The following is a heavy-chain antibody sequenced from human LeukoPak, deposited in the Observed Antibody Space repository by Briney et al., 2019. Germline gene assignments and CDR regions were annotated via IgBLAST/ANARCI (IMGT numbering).Heavy chain of an antibody. V-gene: IGHV4-39*07. D-gene: IGHD3-22*01. J-gene: IGHJ4*02. Sequence: SETLSLTCTVSGGSISSSSYYWGWIRQPPGKGLEWIGSIYYSGSTYYNPSLKSRVTISVDTSKNQFSLKLSSVTAADTAVYYCADYYYDSSGYVDYWGQGTLVTVSS. CDR2: IYYSGST. CDR3: ADYYYDSSGYVDY. CDR1: GGSISSSSYY.